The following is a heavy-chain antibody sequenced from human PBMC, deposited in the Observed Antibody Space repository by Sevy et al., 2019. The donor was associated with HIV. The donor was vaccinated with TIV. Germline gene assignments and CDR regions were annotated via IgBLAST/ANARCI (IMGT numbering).Heavy chain of an antibody. CDR2: IYYSGST. CDR3: ARDRGGSKSTPHYYYYYGMDV. Sequence: SETLSLTCTVSGGSISSYYWSWIRQPPGKGLEWIGYIYYSGSTNYNPSLKSRVTISVDTSKNQFSLKLSSVTAADTVVYYCARDRGGSKSTPHYYYYYGMDVWGQGTTVTVSS. J-gene: IGHJ6*02. D-gene: IGHD4-4*01. CDR1: GGSISSYY. V-gene: IGHV4-59*01.